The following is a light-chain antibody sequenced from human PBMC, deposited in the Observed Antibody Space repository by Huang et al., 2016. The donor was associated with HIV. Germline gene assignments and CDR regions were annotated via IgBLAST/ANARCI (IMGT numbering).Light chain of an antibody. J-gene: IGKJ2*01. CDR3: QQYNDWPRT. V-gene: IGKV3-15*01. CDR2: AAS. Sequence: EMVLTQSPDTLSVSPGERATLSCRASQGVSNNLAWYQQKPGQAPRLLIYAASSRVTGVPARCSGSGSETDFTLTIRSLQSEDVAVYFCQQYNDWPRTFGQGTNLEIK. CDR1: QGVSNN.